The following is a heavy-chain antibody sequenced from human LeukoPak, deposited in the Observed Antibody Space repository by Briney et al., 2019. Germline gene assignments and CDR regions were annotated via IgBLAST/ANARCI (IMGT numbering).Heavy chain of an antibody. J-gene: IGHJ4*02. D-gene: IGHD3-22*01. CDR1: GSIYSNYG. CDR2: ISGSGSYI. Sequence: GRSLRLSCAASGSIYSNYGMNWVRQAPGKGLEWVSYISGSGSYIDYADSVKGRFTITRDNAKNSLYLQMNSLRAEDTAVYYCARGHSSGYYPKYWGQGTLVTVSS. V-gene: IGHV3-21*05. CDR3: ARGHSSGYYPKY.